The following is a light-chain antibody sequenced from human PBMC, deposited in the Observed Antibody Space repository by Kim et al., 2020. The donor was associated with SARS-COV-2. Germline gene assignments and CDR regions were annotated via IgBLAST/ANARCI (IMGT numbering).Light chain of an antibody. Sequence: SYELTQPPSLSVAPGKTARITCGGDNIGSKSVHWYQQKPGQAPVVVIFYDTGRPSGVPERFSGSNSGDTATLTISWVEGGDEADYYCQVWDRSTNRVFGGGTKLTVL. CDR1: NIGSKS. J-gene: IGLJ3*02. V-gene: IGLV3-21*04. CDR2: YDT. CDR3: QVWDRSTNRV.